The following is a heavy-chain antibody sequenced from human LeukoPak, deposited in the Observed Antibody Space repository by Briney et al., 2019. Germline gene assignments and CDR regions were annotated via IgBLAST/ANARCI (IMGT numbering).Heavy chain of an antibody. CDR3: ARGIGRFDY. CDR1: GFTFSSYS. Sequence: GGSLRLSCAASGFTFSSYSMNWVRQAPGKGLEWVSGINWNGGSTGYADSVKGRFTISRDNAKNSLYLQMNSLRAEDTALYYCARGIGRFDYWGQGTLVTVSS. D-gene: IGHD2-15*01. V-gene: IGHV3-20*04. CDR2: INWNGGST. J-gene: IGHJ4*02.